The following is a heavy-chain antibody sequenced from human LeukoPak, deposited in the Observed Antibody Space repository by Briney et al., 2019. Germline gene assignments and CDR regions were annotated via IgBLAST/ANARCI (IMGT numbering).Heavy chain of an antibody. V-gene: IGHV6-1*01. CDR1: GDSVSSDSAA. J-gene: IGHJ4*02. D-gene: IGHD1-26*01. Sequence: SQTLSLTCAISGDSVSSDSAAWNWIRQSPSRRLEWLGRTFHRSKWYHDYASSLKSRLTINPDTSKNQLSLQLNSVTPDDTAVYFCARASDYISDYYFHIWGQGTLVTVSS. CDR2: TFHRSKWYH. CDR3: ARASDYISDYYFHI.